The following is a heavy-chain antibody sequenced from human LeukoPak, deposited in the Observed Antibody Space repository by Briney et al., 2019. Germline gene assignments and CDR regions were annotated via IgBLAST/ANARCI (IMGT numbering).Heavy chain of an antibody. Sequence: GGSLRLSCAASGFTFSSYAMHWVRQAPGKGLEWVAVISYDGSNKYYADSVKGRSTISRDNSKNTLYLQMNSLRAEDTAVYYCALRASTNIPGYWGQGTLVTVSS. CDR2: ISYDGSNK. J-gene: IGHJ4*02. CDR1: GFTFSSYA. D-gene: IGHD2/OR15-2a*01. CDR3: ALRASTNIPGY. V-gene: IGHV3-30-3*01.